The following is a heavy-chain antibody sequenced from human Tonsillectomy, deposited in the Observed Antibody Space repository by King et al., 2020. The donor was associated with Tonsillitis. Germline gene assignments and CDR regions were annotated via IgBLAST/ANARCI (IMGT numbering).Heavy chain of an antibody. CDR2: ISYDGSNK. CDR1: GFTFSTYA. J-gene: IGHJ6*02. D-gene: IGHD3-22*01. CDR3: ASAYYYDSSGYSYYYYGMDV. Sequence: VQLVESGGGLVQPGRSLRLSCAASGFTFSTYAMHWVRQAPGKGLEWVAVISYDGSNKYYADSVKGRFTISRDNSKNTLYLQMNSLRAEDTAVYYCASAYYYDSSGYSYYYYGMDVWGQGTTVTVSS. V-gene: IGHV3-30*04.